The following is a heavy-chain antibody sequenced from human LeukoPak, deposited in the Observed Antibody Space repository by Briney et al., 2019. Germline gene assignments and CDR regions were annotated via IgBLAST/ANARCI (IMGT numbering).Heavy chain of an antibody. CDR1: GGTFSSYA. J-gene: IGHJ4*02. D-gene: IGHD5-18*01. Sequence: GASVKVSCKASGGTFSSYAISWVRQAPGQGLEWMGGIIPIFGTANYAQKFQGRVTITADESTSTAYMELSSLRSEDTAVYYCARGVETQGYHFDYWGQGTLVTVSS. V-gene: IGHV1-69*13. CDR3: ARGVETQGYHFDY. CDR2: IIPIFGTA.